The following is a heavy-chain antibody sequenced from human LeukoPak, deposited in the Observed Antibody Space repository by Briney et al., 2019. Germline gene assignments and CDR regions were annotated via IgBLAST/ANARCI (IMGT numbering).Heavy chain of an antibody. CDR3: AMGDWLSRWFDP. D-gene: IGHD3-9*01. V-gene: IGHV4-39*01. CDR1: GGSISSSSYY. Sequence: SETLSLTCTVSGGSISSSSYYWGWIRQPPGKGLEWIGNIYYSGSTYYNPSLKSRVTISVDTSKNQFSLKLSSVTAADTAVYYCAMGDWLSRWFDPWGQGTLVTVSS. CDR2: IYYSGST. J-gene: IGHJ5*02.